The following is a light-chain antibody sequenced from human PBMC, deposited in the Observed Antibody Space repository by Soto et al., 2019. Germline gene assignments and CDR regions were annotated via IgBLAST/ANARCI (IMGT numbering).Light chain of an antibody. CDR2: GAS. CDR3: QQYNNWPRMYT. CDR1: QSVSSN. Sequence: EIVMTQSPATLSVSPGERATLSCRASQSVSSNLAWYQQKPGQAPRLLIYGASTRATGIPARFSGSGSGTEFTLTISSLQSEAFAVYYCQQYNNWPRMYTFGQGTKLEIK. V-gene: IGKV3-15*01. J-gene: IGKJ2*01.